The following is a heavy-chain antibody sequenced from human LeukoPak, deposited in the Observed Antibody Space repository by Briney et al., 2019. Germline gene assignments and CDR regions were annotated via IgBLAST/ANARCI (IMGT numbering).Heavy chain of an antibody. D-gene: IGHD3-22*01. J-gene: IGHJ4*02. V-gene: IGHV1-2*02. CDR2: INPNSGGT. CDR3: ARDQSYYYDSSGSTDY. Sequence: ASVKVSCKASGYTFTGYYVHWVRQAPRQGLEWMGWINPNSGGTNYAQKFQGRVTMTRDTSISTAYMELSRLRSDDTAVYYCARDQSYYYDSSGSTDYWGQGTLVTVSS. CDR1: GYTFTGYY.